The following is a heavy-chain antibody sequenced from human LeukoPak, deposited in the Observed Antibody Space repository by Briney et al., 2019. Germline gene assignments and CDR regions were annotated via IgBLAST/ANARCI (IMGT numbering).Heavy chain of an antibody. CDR3: ARDGELGYCSSTSCPSNWFDP. V-gene: IGHV1-69*04. J-gene: IGHJ5*02. Sequence: SVKVSCKAPGGTFSSYAISWVRQAPGQGLEWMGRIIPILGIANYAQKFQGRVTITADKSTSTAYMELSSLRSEDTAVYYCARDGELGYCSSTSCPSNWFDPWGQGTLVTVSS. CDR1: GGTFSSYA. D-gene: IGHD2-2*01. CDR2: IIPILGIA.